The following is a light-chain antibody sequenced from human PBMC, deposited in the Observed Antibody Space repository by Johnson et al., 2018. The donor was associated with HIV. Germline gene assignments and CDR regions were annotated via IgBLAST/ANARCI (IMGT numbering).Light chain of an antibody. CDR1: SSNIGNNY. CDR2: DSN. J-gene: IGLJ1*01. V-gene: IGLV1-51*01. CDR3: GTWDSNLRKV. Sequence: QSVLTQPPSVSAAPGQKVTISCSGSSSNIGNNYVSWYQQLPGTAPKLLIYDSNKRPSGIPDRFSGSKSGTSATLGITGLQTGDEADYYCGTWDSNLRKVFGTGTKVTVL.